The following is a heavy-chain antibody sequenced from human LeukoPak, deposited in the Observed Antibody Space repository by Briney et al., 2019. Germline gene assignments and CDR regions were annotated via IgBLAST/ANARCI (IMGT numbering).Heavy chain of an antibody. J-gene: IGHJ4*02. CDR2: IKQDGSAK. Sequence: GGSLRLSCAASGFTFSSYWMSWVRQAPGKGLEWVANIKQDGSAKIYVDSVKGRFTLSRDNAENSLYLQMNSLRAEDTAVYYCARDGRSGNFDKWGQGTLVSVSS. CDR1: GFTFSSYW. D-gene: IGHD1-26*01. CDR3: ARDGRSGNFDK. V-gene: IGHV3-7*05.